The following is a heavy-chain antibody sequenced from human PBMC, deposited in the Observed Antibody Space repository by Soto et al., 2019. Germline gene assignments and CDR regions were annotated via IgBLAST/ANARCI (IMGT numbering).Heavy chain of an antibody. CDR3: ERDSGGATATLDYYYFYMDV. J-gene: IGHJ6*03. V-gene: IGHV1-2*06. Sequence: QVQLVQSGAEVKKPGASVTVSCKASGYTFSDYYLHWVRQAPGQGPEWMGRINPNSGDTKFAQKFQGRVTMTRDTSVRTAFMELNWLKPDDTAVYYCERDSGGATATLDYYYFYMDVWGQGTTVTVSS. CDR1: GYTFSDYY. CDR2: INPNSGDT. D-gene: IGHD5-12*01.